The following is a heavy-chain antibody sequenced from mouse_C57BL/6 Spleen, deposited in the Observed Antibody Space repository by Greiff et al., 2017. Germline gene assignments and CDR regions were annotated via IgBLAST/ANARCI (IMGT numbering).Heavy chain of an antibody. Sequence: VQLKESGPELVKPGASVKLSCKASGYTFTSYDINWVKQRPGQGLEWIGWIYPRDGSTKYNEKFKGKATLTVDTSSSTAYMELHSLTSEDSAVYFCARAPTVVDPYYAMDYWGQGTSVTVSS. CDR1: GYTFTSYD. CDR3: ARAPTVVDPYYAMDY. D-gene: IGHD1-1*01. V-gene: IGHV1-85*01. CDR2: IYPRDGST. J-gene: IGHJ4*01.